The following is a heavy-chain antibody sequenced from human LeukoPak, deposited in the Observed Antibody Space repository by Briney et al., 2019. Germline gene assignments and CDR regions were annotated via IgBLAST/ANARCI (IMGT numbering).Heavy chain of an antibody. CDR3: ARDQGRYSSSWYLDY. Sequence: QPGGSLRLSCTASGFTFSSYAMSWVRQAPGKGLEWVSVIYSGGSTYYADSVKGRFTISRDNSKNTLYLQMNSLRAEDTAVYYCARDQGRYSSSWYLDYWGQGTLVTVSS. J-gene: IGHJ4*02. CDR1: GFTFSSYA. D-gene: IGHD6-13*01. V-gene: IGHV3-53*01. CDR2: IYSGGST.